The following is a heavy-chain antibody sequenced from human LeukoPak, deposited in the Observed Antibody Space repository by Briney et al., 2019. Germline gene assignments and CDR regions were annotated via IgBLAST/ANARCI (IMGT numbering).Heavy chain of an antibody. D-gene: IGHD3-9*01. CDR3: ARGTYDILTGYLGVYFDY. V-gene: IGHV1-8*01. J-gene: IGHJ4*02. Sequence: GASVKVSCKSSGYTFTSYDINWVRQATGQGLEWRGWMNPNSGNTGYAQKFQGRVTMTRNTSISTAYMELSSLRSEDTAVYYCARGTYDILTGYLGVYFDYWGQGTLVTVSS. CDR1: GYTFTSYD. CDR2: MNPNSGNT.